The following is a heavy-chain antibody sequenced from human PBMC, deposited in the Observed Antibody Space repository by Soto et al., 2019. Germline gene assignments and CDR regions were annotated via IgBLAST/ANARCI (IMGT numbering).Heavy chain of an antibody. CDR1: GGSMGDYD. CDR3: TGAYYDIDGYILDP. D-gene: IGHD3-22*01. J-gene: IGHJ5*02. CDR2: IYNIGST. Sequence: CTVSGGSMGDYDWLWLRQPPGKGLEWIGYIYNIGSTKYNPSLRSRVTMSIDTSQEQSSLKLSSVTATDTAVYYCTGAYYDIDGYILDPWGQGTSVTVSS. V-gene: IGHV4-59*08.